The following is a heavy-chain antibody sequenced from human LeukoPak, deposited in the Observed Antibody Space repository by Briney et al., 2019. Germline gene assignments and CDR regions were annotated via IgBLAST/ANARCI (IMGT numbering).Heavy chain of an antibody. V-gene: IGHV1-18*01. CDR3: ARDRSIAVAGIPFDY. D-gene: IGHD6-19*01. Sequence: ASVKVSCKASGYNFTSYDINWVRQATGQGLEWMGWISAYNGNTNYAQKLQGRVTMTTDTSTSTAYMELRSLRSDDTAVYYCARDRSIAVAGIPFDYWGQGTLVTVSS. CDR1: GYNFTSYD. J-gene: IGHJ4*02. CDR2: ISAYNGNT.